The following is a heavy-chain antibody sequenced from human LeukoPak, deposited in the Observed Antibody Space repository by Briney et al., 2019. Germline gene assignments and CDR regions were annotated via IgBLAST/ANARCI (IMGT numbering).Heavy chain of an antibody. V-gene: IGHV5-51*01. CDR3: ARSVAGTILSPFDY. CDR2: TYPGDSET. CDR1: GYSFTTYW. Sequence: GESLKISCKGSGYSFTTYWIGWVRQMPGKGLEWMGITYPGDSETRYSPSFRGQVTISADRSNNTAFLQWSSLKASDTAMYYCARSVAGTILSPFDYWGQGTLVTVSS. J-gene: IGHJ4*02. D-gene: IGHD6-19*01.